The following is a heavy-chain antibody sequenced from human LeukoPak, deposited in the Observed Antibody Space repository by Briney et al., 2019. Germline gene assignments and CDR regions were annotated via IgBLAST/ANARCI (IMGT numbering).Heavy chain of an antibody. D-gene: IGHD2-15*01. CDR1: GFTFSSYW. V-gene: IGHV3-74*01. Sequence: GGSLRLSCAASGFTFSSYWMHWVRQAPGKGLVWVSRINTDGSSTSYADFVKGRFTISRDNAKNTLYLQMNSLRAEDTAVYYCARQWSHDAFDIWGQGTMVTVSS. CDR2: INTDGSST. CDR3: ARQWSHDAFDI. J-gene: IGHJ3*02.